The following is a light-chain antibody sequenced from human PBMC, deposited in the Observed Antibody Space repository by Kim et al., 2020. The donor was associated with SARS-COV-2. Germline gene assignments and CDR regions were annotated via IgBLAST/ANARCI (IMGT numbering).Light chain of an antibody. CDR1: SSDIGAYNY. CDR2: DVD. V-gene: IGLV2-8*01. CDR3: TSYAGNNVFV. J-gene: IGLJ1*01. Sequence: QSALTQPPSASGSPGQSVTISCTGTSSDIGAYNYVSWYQHYPGEAPKLIVFDVDKRPSGVPDRFSGSKSDNTASLTVSGLQPQDEADYFCTSYAGNNVFVFGTGTKVTVL.